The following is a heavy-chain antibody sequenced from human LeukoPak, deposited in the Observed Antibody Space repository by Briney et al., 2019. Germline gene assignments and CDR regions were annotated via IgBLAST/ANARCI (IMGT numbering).Heavy chain of an antibody. CDR1: GFTFSSYS. V-gene: IGHV3-21*01. D-gene: IGHD6-13*01. Sequence: GRSLRLSCAVSGFTFSSYSMNWVRQAPGKGLEWVSSISSSSSYIYYADSVKGRFTISRDNAKNSLYLQMNSLRAEDTAVYYCAKQGIAAEGGYWGQGTLVTVSS. J-gene: IGHJ4*02. CDR2: ISSSSSYI. CDR3: AKQGIAAEGGY.